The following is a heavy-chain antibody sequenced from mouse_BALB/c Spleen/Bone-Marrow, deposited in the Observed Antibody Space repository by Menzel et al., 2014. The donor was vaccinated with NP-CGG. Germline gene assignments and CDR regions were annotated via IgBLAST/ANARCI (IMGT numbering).Heavy chain of an antibody. Sequence: EVKLVESGGGLVQPGGSLRLSCATSGFTFTDYYMNWVRQPPGKALEWLGFIRNKANGYTTEYSASVKGRFTISRDNSQSILYLQMNTLRAEDSATYYCARLGRGYFDYWGQGTTLTVSS. V-gene: IGHV7-3*02. J-gene: IGHJ2*01. CDR1: GFTFTDYY. D-gene: IGHD4-1*01. CDR2: IRNKANGYTT. CDR3: ARLGRGYFDY.